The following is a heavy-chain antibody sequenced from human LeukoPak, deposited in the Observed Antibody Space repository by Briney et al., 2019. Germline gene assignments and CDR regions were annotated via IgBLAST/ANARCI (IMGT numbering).Heavy chain of an antibody. CDR2: ISGDSVHI. CDR1: GFTFRSYS. CDR3: ARFETRGTGDSDF. D-gene: IGHD3/OR15-3a*01. J-gene: IGHJ4*02. V-gene: IGHV3-21*01. Sequence: GGSLRLSCEGTGFTFRSYSMIWVRQAPGKGLEWFSSISGDSVHIFYADSVKGRFTISRDDAKSSLYLQMNSLRAEDTAVYYCARFETRGTGDSDFWGQGTLVSVSS.